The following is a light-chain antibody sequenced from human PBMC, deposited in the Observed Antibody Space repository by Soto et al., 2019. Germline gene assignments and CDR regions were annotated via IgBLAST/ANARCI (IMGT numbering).Light chain of an antibody. J-gene: IGKJ1*01. CDR3: QQYNSYSPPWT. V-gene: IGKV1-5*03. Sequence: DIQMTQSPSTLSASVGDRVTITCRASQSISSWLAWYQQKPGKAPKLLIYKASSLESGVPSRFSGSGSGTEFTLTISSLQPDDFATYYFQQYNSYSPPWTFGQGTKVEI. CDR2: KAS. CDR1: QSISSW.